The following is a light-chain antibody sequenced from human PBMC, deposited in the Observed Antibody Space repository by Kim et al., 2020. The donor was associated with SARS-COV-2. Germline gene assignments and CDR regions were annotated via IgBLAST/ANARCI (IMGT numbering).Light chain of an antibody. J-gene: IGLJ3*02. Sequence: QSVLTQPASVSGSPGHSITISCTGTSSDVGAYNCVSWYRQPPGTAPKLLIYDVSTRPSGVSNRFSGSKSGNTASLTISGLQAEDEADYYCSSYTYSTTWVFGGGTQLTVL. CDR3: SSYTYSTTWV. CDR1: SSDVGAYNC. CDR2: DVS. V-gene: IGLV2-14*01.